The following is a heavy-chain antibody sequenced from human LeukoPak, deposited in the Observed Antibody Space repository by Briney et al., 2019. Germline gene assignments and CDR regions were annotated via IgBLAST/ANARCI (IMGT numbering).Heavy chain of an antibody. CDR3: AREVQGSSSLDY. Sequence: PSETLSLTCTVSGYSISSGYYWGWIRQPPGKGLEWIGSIYHSGSTYYNPSLKSRVTISVDTSKNQFSLKLSSVTAADTAVYYCAREVQGSSSLDYWGQGTLVTVSS. CDR2: IYHSGST. D-gene: IGHD6-6*01. CDR1: GYSISSGYY. J-gene: IGHJ4*02. V-gene: IGHV4-38-2*02.